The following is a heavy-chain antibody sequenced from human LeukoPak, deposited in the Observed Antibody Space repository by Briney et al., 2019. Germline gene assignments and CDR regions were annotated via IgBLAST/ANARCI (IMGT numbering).Heavy chain of an antibody. Sequence: VASVTVSCKASGYTFTSYAMHWVRQAPGQRLEWMGWINAGNGNTKYSQELQGRVTITRDTSASTAYMELSSLRSEDMAVYYCARGLQETLAWLKALSAFDIWGQGTMVTVSS. J-gene: IGHJ3*02. CDR2: INAGNGNT. D-gene: IGHD5-24*01. V-gene: IGHV1-3*03. CDR3: ARGLQETLAWLKALSAFDI. CDR1: GYTFTSYA.